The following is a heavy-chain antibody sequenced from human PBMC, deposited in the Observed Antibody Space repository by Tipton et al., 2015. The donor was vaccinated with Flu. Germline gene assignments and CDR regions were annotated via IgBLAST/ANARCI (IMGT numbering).Heavy chain of an antibody. CDR3: ARDLWNDRRAYYCGVDV. CDR2: IYYSGTT. V-gene: IGHV4-39*07. CDR1: GDSISTTIYY. Sequence: LRLSCTVSGDSISTTIYYWGWVRQPPGKGLEWIGSIYYSGTTYYNPSLKSRVTISVDSSKNEFSLTLASRTAADTAVYYCARDLWNDRRAYYCGVDVWGQGLTVTVSS. J-gene: IGHJ6*02. D-gene: IGHD1-1*01.